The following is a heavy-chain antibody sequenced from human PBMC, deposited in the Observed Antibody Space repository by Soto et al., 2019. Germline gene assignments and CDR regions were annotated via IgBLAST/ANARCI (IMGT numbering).Heavy chain of an antibody. CDR3: ARAGDYEDYYYGMDV. CDR2: IYYSGST. CDR1: GGSISSYY. V-gene: IGHV4-59*01. D-gene: IGHD4-17*01. J-gene: IGHJ6*02. Sequence: QVQLQESGPGLVKPSETLSLTCTVSGGSISSYYWSWIRQPPGKGLEWIGYIYYSGSTNYNPSLKSRVTISVDTSKTQFSLKLSSVTAADTAVYYCARAGDYEDYYYGMDVWGQGTTVTVSS.